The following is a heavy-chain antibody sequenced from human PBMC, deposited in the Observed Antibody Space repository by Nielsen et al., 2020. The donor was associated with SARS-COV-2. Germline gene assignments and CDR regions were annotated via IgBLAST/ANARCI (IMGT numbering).Heavy chain of an antibody. CDR3: TTDSRVYDSSGYWAFDI. CDR2: IKSKTDGGIT. Sequence: WIRQPPGKGLEWVGRIKSKTDGGITDYAAPVKGRFTISRDDSKNTLYLQMNSLKTEDTAVYYCTTDSRVYDSSGYWAFDIWGQGTMVTVSS. J-gene: IGHJ3*02. D-gene: IGHD3-22*01. V-gene: IGHV3-15*01.